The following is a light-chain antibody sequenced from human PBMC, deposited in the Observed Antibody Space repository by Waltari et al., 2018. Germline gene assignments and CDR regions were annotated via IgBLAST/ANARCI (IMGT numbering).Light chain of an antibody. CDR3: CSYAGSYTVV. V-gene: IGLV2-11*01. J-gene: IGLJ2*01. Sequence: QSALTQPRSVSGSPGPSVSISCTGTSSAVVGYNYVSWYQQHPGKAPKLMIYDVSKRPSGVPDRFSGSKSGNTASLTISGLQAEDEADYYCCSYAGSYTVVFGGGTKLTVL. CDR1: SSAVVGYNY. CDR2: DVS.